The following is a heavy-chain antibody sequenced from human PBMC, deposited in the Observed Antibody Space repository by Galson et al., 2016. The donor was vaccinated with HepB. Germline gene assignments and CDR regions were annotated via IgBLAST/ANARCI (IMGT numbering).Heavy chain of an antibody. J-gene: IGHJ5*02. V-gene: IGHV1-18*01. CDR2: ISANNGNT. D-gene: IGHD3-22*01. Sequence: SVKVSCKASGYTFTSYGISWVRQAPGQGLEWMGRISANNGNTNYAQKLQGRVTMTTDTSTSTVYMELRSLRSDDTAVYYCARTEGYDSSGYYYPDNWFDPWGQGTLVTVSS. CDR3: ARTEGYDSSGYYYPDNWFDP. CDR1: GYTFTSYG.